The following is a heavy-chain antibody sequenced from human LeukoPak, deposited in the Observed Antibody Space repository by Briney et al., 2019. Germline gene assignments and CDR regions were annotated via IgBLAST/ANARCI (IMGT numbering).Heavy chain of an antibody. CDR2: FDPEDGET. V-gene: IGHV1-24*01. D-gene: IGHD5-24*01. CDR3: AREATTSPPKFDP. J-gene: IGHJ5*02. Sequence: GASVKVSCKVSGYTLTELSMHWVRQAPGKGLEWMGGFDPEDGETIYAQKFQGRVTMTRDTSISTAYMELSRLRSDDTAVYYCAREATTSPPKFDPWGQGTLVTVSS. CDR1: GYTLTELS.